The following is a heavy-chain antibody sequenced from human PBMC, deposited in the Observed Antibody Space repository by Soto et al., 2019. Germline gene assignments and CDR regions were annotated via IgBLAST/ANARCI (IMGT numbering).Heavy chain of an antibody. Sequence: SETLSLTCAVSSGSISSSNWWSWVRQPPGKGLEWIGEIYHSGSTNYNPSLKSRVTISVDKSKNQFSLKLSSVTAADTAVYYCARISRVTTGIYWFDPWGQGTLVTVSP. D-gene: IGHD4-17*01. CDR1: SGSISSSNW. CDR2: IYHSGST. J-gene: IGHJ5*02. V-gene: IGHV4-4*02. CDR3: ARISRVTTGIYWFDP.